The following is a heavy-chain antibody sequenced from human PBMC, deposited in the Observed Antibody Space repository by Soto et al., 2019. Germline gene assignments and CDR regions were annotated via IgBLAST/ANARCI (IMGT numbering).Heavy chain of an antibody. Sequence: PGGSLRLSCAASGFTFSSYAMNWVRHAPGKGLEWVSSISGSGNYTYYADSVKGRLTISRDNSKHTLYLQMNSLRAEDTAVYYCAKDGGTHFFDSSGYYPGVLAICGQGTVVTV. CDR3: AKDGGTHFFDSSGYYPGVLAI. CDR1: GFTFSSYA. CDR2: ISGSGNYT. J-gene: IGHJ3*02. V-gene: IGHV3-23*01. D-gene: IGHD3-22*01.